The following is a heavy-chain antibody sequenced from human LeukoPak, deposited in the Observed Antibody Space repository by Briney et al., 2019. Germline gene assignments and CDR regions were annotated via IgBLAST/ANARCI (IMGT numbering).Heavy chain of an antibody. CDR3: ARGVAVVKSSLTSLRWYLDL. D-gene: IGHD2-15*01. Sequence: QPGGSLRLSCAASGFTFSDYYMSWIRQAPGKGLEWVANVKHDGGDPYYVDSVRGRFSISRDNAKNSLYLQMNNLKAEDTAVYYCARGVAVVKSSLTSLRWYLDLWGRGTLVTVSS. CDR1: GFTFSDYY. J-gene: IGHJ2*01. V-gene: IGHV3-7*03. CDR2: VKHDGGDP.